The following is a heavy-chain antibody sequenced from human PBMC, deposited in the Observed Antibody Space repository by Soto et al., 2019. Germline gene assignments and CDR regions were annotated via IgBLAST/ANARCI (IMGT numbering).Heavy chain of an antibody. D-gene: IGHD1-7*01. CDR2: TYYRAKWYN. Sequence: PSQTLSLTCALSGDSVSSNSAAWNWIRQSPSRGPEWLGRTYYRAKWYNDYAVSVKSRITINPDTSKNQFSLQLNSVTPEETAVYYCARVNWNLGYYGMDVWGQGTTVTVSS. CDR1: GDSVSSNSAA. CDR3: ARVNWNLGYYGMDV. J-gene: IGHJ6*02. V-gene: IGHV6-1*01.